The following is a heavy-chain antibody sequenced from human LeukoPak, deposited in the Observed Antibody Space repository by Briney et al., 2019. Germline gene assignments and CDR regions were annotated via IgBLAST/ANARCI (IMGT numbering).Heavy chain of an antibody. V-gene: IGHV3-21*01. CDR3: ARDRSGYGNWFDP. J-gene: IGHJ5*02. D-gene: IGHD6-19*01. Sequence: PGGSLRLSCAASGFTFSSYSMNWVRQAPGKGLEWVSSISGSSSYINYADSVKGRFTISRDNAKNSLYLQMNILRAEDTAVYHCARDRSGYGNWFDPWGQGTLVTVSS. CDR2: ISGSSSYI. CDR1: GFTFSSYS.